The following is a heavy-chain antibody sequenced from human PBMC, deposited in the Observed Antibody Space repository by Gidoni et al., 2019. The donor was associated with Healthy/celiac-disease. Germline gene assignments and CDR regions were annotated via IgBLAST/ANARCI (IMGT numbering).Heavy chain of an antibody. D-gene: IGHD6-13*01. CDR1: GFTFSSYA. CDR2: ISGSGGST. J-gene: IGHJ5*02. CDR3: AKDFRSSWYGLELWFDP. Sequence: EVQLLESGGGLVQPGGSLRLSCAASGFTFSSYAMSWVRQAPGKGLEGVSAISGSGGSTYYADSVKGQFTISRDNSKNTLYLQMNSLRAEDTAVYYCAKDFRSSWYGLELWFDPWGQGTLVTVSS. V-gene: IGHV3-23*01.